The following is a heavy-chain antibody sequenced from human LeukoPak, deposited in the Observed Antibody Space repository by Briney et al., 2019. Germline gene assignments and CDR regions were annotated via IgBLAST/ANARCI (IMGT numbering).Heavy chain of an antibody. Sequence: GGSLRLSCAASGFTFSSYAMSWVRQAPGKGLEWVSAISGSGGSTYYADSVKGRFTISRDNSRNTLYLQMNSLRAEDTAVYYCAKESRGVVVITFLFDYWGQGTLVTVSS. V-gene: IGHV3-23*01. CDR2: ISGSGGST. CDR3: AKESRGVVVITFLFDY. J-gene: IGHJ4*02. CDR1: GFTFSSYA. D-gene: IGHD3-22*01.